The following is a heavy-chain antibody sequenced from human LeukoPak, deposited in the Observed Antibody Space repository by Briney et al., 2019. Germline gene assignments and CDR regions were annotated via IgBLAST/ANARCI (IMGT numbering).Heavy chain of an antibody. CDR2: ISYDGSNK. D-gene: IGHD3-22*01. CDR3: ARGSPYYYDSSGYCDY. V-gene: IGHV3-30*03. J-gene: IGHJ4*02. CDR1: GFTFSSYG. Sequence: PGGSLRLSCAASGFTFSSYGMHWVRQAPGKGLEWVAVISYDGSNKYYADSVKGRFTISRDNSKNTLYLQMNSLRAEDTAVYYCARGSPYYYDSSGYCDYWGQGTLVTVSS.